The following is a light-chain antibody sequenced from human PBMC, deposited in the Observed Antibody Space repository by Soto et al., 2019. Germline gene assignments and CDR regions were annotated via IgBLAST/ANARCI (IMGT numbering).Light chain of an antibody. CDR3: SSYTSSSTSS. CDR2: EVS. V-gene: IGLV2-14*01. CDR1: SSDVGGYNY. Sequence: QSALTQPASVSGSPGQSITISCTGTSSDVGGYNYVSWYQQHPGKAPKLMIYEVSNRPSGVSNRFSGSKSGNTASLTISGLQAEDEADYYCSSYTSSSTSSFGTGTKLT. J-gene: IGLJ1*01.